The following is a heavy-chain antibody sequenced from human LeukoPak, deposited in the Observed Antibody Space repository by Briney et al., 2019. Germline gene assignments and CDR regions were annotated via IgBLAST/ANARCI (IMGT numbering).Heavy chain of an antibody. Sequence: SVNVSCKVSGGNLRSYAISWVRQAPRQGIEWMGRIIPILGIANYAQKFQGRVTITADKSTSTAYMELSSLRSEDTAVYYCARGAPVGVVVVVAANYWLDPWGQGTLVTVSS. D-gene: IGHD2-15*01. CDR3: ARGAPVGVVVVVAANYWLDP. V-gene: IGHV1-69*04. CDR1: GGNLRSYA. J-gene: IGHJ5*02. CDR2: IIPILGIA.